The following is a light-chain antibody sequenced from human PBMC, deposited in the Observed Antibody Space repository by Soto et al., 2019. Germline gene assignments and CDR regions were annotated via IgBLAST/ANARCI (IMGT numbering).Light chain of an antibody. CDR3: HKYHDWPSNT. Sequence: SPGESVTLSCRASQSVTRNLAWHQQIPGQAPRFLVYHASVRATGIPARFSGSGSGTEFSLTITNLQSEDFAVYLCHKYHDWPSNTFGQGKLPEMK. V-gene: IGKV3-15*01. CDR2: HAS. J-gene: IGKJ5*01. CDR1: QSVTRN.